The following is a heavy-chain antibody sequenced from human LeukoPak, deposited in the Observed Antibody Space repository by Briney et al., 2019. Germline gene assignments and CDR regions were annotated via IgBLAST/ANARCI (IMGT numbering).Heavy chain of an antibody. J-gene: IGHJ4*02. CDR2: IFYSGST. V-gene: IGHV4-59*12. CDR3: ARGRYSSSADY. Sequence: SETLSLTCTVSGGSISSSYWSWIRQPPGRGLEWIGYIFYSGSTNYNPSLKSRVTISVDTSKNQFSLKLSSVTAADTAVYYCARGRYSSSADYWGQGTLVTVSS. CDR1: GGSISSSY. D-gene: IGHD2-21*01.